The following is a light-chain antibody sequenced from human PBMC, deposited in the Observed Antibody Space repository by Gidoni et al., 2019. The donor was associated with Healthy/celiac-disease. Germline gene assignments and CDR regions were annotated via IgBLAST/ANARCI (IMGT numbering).Light chain of an antibody. CDR3: QQYGSSPLT. Sequence: SQSVSSSYLAWYQQKPGQAPRLLIYGASSRATGIPDRFSGSGSGTDFTLTISRLEPEDFAVYYCQQYGSSPLTFGGGTKVEIK. J-gene: IGKJ4*01. V-gene: IGKV3-20*01. CDR2: GAS. CDR1: QSVSSSY.